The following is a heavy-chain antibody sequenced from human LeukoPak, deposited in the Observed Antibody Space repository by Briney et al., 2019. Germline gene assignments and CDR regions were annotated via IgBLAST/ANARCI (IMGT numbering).Heavy chain of an antibody. V-gene: IGHV3-30*03. J-gene: IGHJ4*02. D-gene: IGHD5-18*01. CDR2: ISYDGSNK. Sequence: GGSLRLSCAASGFTFSSYGMHWVRQAPGKGLEWVAVISYDGSNKYYADSVKGRFTISRDNSKNTLYLQMNSLRAEDTAVYYCARDLSTYTAMVGFFDYWGQGTLVTVSS. CDR1: GFTFSSYG. CDR3: ARDLSTYTAMVGFFDY.